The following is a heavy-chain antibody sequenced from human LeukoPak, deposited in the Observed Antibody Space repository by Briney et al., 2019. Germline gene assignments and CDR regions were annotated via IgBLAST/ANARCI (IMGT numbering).Heavy chain of an antibody. D-gene: IGHD2-15*01. J-gene: IGHJ4*02. CDR3: ARVSWYCSVGSCSHFDY. Sequence: SETLSLTCTVSGGSISSGDYYWSWIRQPPGKGLEWIGYIYYSGSTYYNPSLKSRVTISVDTSKNQFSLKLSSVTAADTAVYYCARVSWYCSVGSCSHFDYWGQGTLVTVSS. V-gene: IGHV4-30-4*08. CDR2: IYYSGST. CDR1: GGSISSGDYY.